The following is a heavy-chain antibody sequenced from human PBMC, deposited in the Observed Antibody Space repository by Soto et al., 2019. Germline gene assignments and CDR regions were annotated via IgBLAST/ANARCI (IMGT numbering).Heavy chain of an antibody. D-gene: IGHD3-16*02. J-gene: IGHJ6*03. CDR2: INPNSSGT. CDR3: ARDLIVDGPDNYAMDC. Sequence: VEVACKASVYRLGSRYIHWVRPATGTGLEWLGWINPNSSGTVYAQKFQGRVTMTRDTSLTTAYMQLNRLTPDDTAVYYCARDLIVDGPDNYAMDCLGKGTTFIFAS. V-gene: IGHV1-2*02. CDR1: VYRLGSRY.